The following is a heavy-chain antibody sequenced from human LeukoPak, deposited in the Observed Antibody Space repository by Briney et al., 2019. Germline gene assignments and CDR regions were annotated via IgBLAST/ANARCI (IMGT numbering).Heavy chain of an antibody. CDR2: IDIDGGRT. CDR3: ARDLNYNLDF. Sequence: GGYLRLSCAASGFTFSHSYMHWVRQARGKGLVWVSRIDIDGGRTYADSVKGRFTISRDNAKNTVYLQMNSLRVEDTALYYCARDLNYNLDFWGQGTLDTVSS. D-gene: IGHD1-1*01. CDR1: GFTFSHSY. J-gene: IGHJ4*02. V-gene: IGHV3-74*01.